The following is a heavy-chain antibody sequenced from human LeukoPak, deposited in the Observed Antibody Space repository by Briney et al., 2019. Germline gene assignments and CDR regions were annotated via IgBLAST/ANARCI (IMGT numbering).Heavy chain of an antibody. D-gene: IGHD3-16*01. CDR2: INPKSGNT. CDR3: ARNNYGGHDAFDI. V-gene: IGHV1-8*01. CDR1: EYTFISYD. Sequence: ASVKVSCKASEYTFISYDINWVRQATGQGLEWMGWINPKSGNTGSAQRFQGRVSMTRDTSTSTAYMELSSLRSEDTAVYFCARNNYGGHDAFDIWGQGTLVTVSS. J-gene: IGHJ3*02.